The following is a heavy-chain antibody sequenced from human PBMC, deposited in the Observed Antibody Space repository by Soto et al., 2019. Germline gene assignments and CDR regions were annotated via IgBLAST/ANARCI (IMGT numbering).Heavy chain of an antibody. D-gene: IGHD4-17*01. V-gene: IGHV2-5*02. CDR3: AHCTLHDYGDYDPGTSHVFDS. CDR2: IYGDNDK. J-gene: IGHJ4*02. Sequence: QITLKESGPSPVKPTQTLTVTCTFSGFSLSNSGVGVAWIRQPPGKALEWLALIYGDNDKRYSPSLKTRLTTTXAXSXXQVVLTRTNMDPVDTATYYCAHCTLHDYGDYDPGTSHVFDSWGQGTLVTVSS. CDR1: GFSLSNSGVG.